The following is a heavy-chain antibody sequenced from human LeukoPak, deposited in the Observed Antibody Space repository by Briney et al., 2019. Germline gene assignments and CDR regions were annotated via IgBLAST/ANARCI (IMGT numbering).Heavy chain of an antibody. CDR3: ARDTNYYDSSGYTPPLFDY. Sequence: SETLSLTCTVSGGSISSSSYYWGWIRQPPGKGLEWIGSIYYGGSTYYNPSLKSRVTISVDTSKNQFSLKLSSVTAADTAVYYCARDTNYYDSSGYTPPLFDYWGQGTLVTVSS. CDR1: GGSISSSSYY. D-gene: IGHD3-22*01. CDR2: IYYGGST. V-gene: IGHV4-39*02. J-gene: IGHJ4*02.